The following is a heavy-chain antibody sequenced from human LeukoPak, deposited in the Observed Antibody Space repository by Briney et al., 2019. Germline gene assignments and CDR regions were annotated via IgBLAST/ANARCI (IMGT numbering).Heavy chain of an antibody. CDR1: GGSFSGYY. V-gene: IGHV4-34*01. CDR3: ARGRVNPDAFDI. J-gene: IGHJ3*02. Sequence: SETLSLTCAVYGGSFSGYYWSWIRRPPGKGLEWIGEINHSGSTNYNPSLKSRVTISVDTSKNQFSLKLSSVTAADTAVYYCARGRVNPDAFDIWGQGTMVTVSS. CDR2: INHSGST. D-gene: IGHD3-10*01.